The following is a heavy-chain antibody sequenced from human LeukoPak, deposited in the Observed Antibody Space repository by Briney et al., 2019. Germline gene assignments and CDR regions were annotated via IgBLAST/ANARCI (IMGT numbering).Heavy chain of an antibody. V-gene: IGHV3-23*01. CDR2: IRGGGGST. Sequence: PGGSLRLSCAGSEFTLSSYATSWVRQAPGKGLEWVSAIRGGGGSTYYADSVKGRFTISRENSKNTLYLQMNSLRAEDTAIYYCANPYIIHTSSYYCDYWGQGTLVTVSS. CDR1: EFTLSSYA. D-gene: IGHD3-10*01. CDR3: ANPYIIHTSSYYCDY. J-gene: IGHJ4*02.